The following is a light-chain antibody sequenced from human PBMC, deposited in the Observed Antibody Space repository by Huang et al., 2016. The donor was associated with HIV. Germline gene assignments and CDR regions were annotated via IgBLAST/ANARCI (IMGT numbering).Light chain of an antibody. CDR1: HNIQDNY. CDR3: QQYGTSSPLT. J-gene: IGKJ4*01. V-gene: IGKV3-20*01. CDR2: GVS. Sequence: EIVLTQSPGTLSLSPGERATLSCRASHNIQDNYLARYQQKPGQAPSLLIYGVSNRAAGVPDRFSGSGSGTDFTLTISRLEPEDFAVYYCQQYGTSSPLTFGGGARVDFK.